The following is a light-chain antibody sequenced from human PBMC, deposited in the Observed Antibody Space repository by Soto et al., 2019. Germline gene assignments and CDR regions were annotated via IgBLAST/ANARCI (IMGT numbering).Light chain of an antibody. Sequence: DIPMTQSPSSLSASVGDRVTIACRASQNISVFLNWYQHKAGKAPKLLIYTASSLESGVPPRISGGGSGTEFTLTISSLHPDDFATYYCQQTYSTLVTFGPGTKVDIK. CDR2: TAS. V-gene: IGKV1-39*01. J-gene: IGKJ3*01. CDR3: QQTYSTLVT. CDR1: QNISVF.